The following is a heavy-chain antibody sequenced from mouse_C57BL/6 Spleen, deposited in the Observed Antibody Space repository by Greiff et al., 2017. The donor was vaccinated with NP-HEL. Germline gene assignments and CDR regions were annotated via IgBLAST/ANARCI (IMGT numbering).Heavy chain of an antibody. J-gene: IGHJ2*01. D-gene: IGHD1-1*01. CDR1: GYTFTDYN. Sequence: VQLQQSGPELVKPGASVKIPCKASGYTFTDYNMDWVQQSHGKSLEWIGDINPNNGGTIYNQKFKGKATLTVDKSSSTAYMEIRSLTSEDTAVYYCARSPSSGSSPYYFDYWGQGTTLTVSS. CDR3: ARSPSSGSSPYYFDY. CDR2: INPNNGGT. V-gene: IGHV1-18*01.